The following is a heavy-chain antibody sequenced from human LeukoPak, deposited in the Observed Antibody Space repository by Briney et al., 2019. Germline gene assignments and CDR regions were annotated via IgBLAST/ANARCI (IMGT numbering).Heavy chain of an antibody. Sequence: ASVKVSCKASGYTFTGYYMHWVRQAPGQGLEWMGWINPNSGGTNYAQKFQGRVTMTRDTSISTAYMELSRLRSDDTAVYYCARSYYDSSGYSIAFDYWGQGTLVTVSS. CDR3: ARSYYDSSGYSIAFDY. V-gene: IGHV1-2*02. D-gene: IGHD3-22*01. J-gene: IGHJ4*02. CDR1: GYTFTGYY. CDR2: INPNSGGT.